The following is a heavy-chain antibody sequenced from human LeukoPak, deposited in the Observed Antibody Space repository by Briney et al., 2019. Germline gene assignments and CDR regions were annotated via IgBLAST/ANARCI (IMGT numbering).Heavy chain of an antibody. CDR1: GFTFSSYA. D-gene: IGHD6-19*01. CDR2: ISASGSST. CDR3: ATYSSGWSLGGY. Sequence: GGSLRLSCAASGFTFSSYAMSWVRQAPGKGLEWVSGISASGSSTYYADSVRDRFTISRDTSQNTLYLQMNSLRAEDTAVYYCATYSSGWSLGGYWGQGTLVTVSS. V-gene: IGHV3-23*01. J-gene: IGHJ4*02.